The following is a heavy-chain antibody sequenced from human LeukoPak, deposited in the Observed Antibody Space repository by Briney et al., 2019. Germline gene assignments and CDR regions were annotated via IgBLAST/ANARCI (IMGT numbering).Heavy chain of an antibody. CDR2: INQDGHEK. Sequence: PGGSLRLSCVTSGFTFSSYWMTWVRQAPGKGLEWVANINQDGHEKNYVDSVKGRFTISRDNPRNSLYLQMNSLRAEDTAVYYCARMRYSGYDFDYWGQGTLVTVSS. D-gene: IGHD5-12*01. V-gene: IGHV3-7*05. J-gene: IGHJ4*02. CDR3: ARMRYSGYDFDY. CDR1: GFTFSSYW.